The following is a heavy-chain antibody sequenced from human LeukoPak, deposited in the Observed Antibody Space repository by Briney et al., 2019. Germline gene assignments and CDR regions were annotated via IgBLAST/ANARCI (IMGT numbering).Heavy chain of an antibody. J-gene: IGHJ4*02. D-gene: IGHD5-18*01. CDR3: ARDQGYTYGHSFDY. CDR2: ISSDGNNK. CDR1: GFTYSSHN. Sequence: GRSLRLSCAASGFTYSSHNMHWVRQTPGKGLEWVALISSDGNNKYYADSVKGRFTISRDNSKNTLYLQMNSLRAKDTAVYYCARDQGYTYGHSFDYWGQGTLVTVSS. V-gene: IGHV3-30-3*01.